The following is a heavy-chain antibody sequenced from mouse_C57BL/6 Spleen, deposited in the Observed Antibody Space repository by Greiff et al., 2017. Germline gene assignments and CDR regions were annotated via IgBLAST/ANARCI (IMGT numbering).Heavy chain of an antibody. V-gene: IGHV1-42*01. CDR3: ARLRGNYDY. Sequence: VQLQQSGPELVKPGASVKISCKASGYSFTGYYMNWVKQSPEKSLEWIGEINPSTGGTTYNQKFKAKATLTVDNSSSTAYMQLKSLKSEDSAVYYCARLRGNYDYWGQGTTLTVSS. D-gene: IGHD2-1*01. CDR2: INPSTGGT. J-gene: IGHJ2*01. CDR1: GYSFTGYY.